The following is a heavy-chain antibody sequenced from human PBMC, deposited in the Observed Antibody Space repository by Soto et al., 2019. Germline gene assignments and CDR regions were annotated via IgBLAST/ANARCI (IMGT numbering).Heavy chain of an antibody. J-gene: IGHJ1*01. Sequence: SETLSLTCTVSGGSISSYYLSWIRQPPGKGLEWIGYIYYSGSTNYNPSLKSRVTISVDTSKNQFSLKLSSVTAADTAVYYCARGRTVSFEYFQHWGQGTLVTVSS. CDR3: ARGRTVSFEYFQH. V-gene: IGHV4-59*01. CDR2: IYYSGST. CDR1: GGSISSYY. D-gene: IGHD4-17*01.